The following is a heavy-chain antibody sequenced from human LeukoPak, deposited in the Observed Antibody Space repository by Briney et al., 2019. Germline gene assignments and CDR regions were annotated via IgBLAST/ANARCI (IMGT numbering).Heavy chain of an antibody. CDR2: MYYSGST. J-gene: IGHJ3*02. V-gene: IGHV4-59*08. D-gene: IGHD3-22*01. Sequence: SETLSLTCTVSGGSISSYYWSWIRQPPGKGLEWIGSMYYSGSTNYKPSLKSRVTISVDTSKNQFSLKLSSVTAADTAVYYCARHAYYYDRSGSYEAFDIWSQGTMVTVSS. CDR1: GGSISSYY. CDR3: ARHAYYYDRSGSYEAFDI.